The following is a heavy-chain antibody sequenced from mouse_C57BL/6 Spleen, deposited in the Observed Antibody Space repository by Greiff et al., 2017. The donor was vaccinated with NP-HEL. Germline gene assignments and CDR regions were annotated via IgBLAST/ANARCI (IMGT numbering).Heavy chain of an antibody. CDR3: AASYYGSSGDY. CDR1: GYTFTSYW. J-gene: IGHJ2*01. V-gene: IGHV1-69*01. D-gene: IGHD1-1*01. Sequence: VQLQQPGAELVMPGASVKLSCKASGYTFTSYWMHWVKQRPGQGLEWIGEIDPSDSYTNYNQQFTGKSTLTVDKASSTAYMQLSSLTSEDSAVYYCAASYYGSSGDYWGQGTTLTVSS. CDR2: IDPSDSYT.